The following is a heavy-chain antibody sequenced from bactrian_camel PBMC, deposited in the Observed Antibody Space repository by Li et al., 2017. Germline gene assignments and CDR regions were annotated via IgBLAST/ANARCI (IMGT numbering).Heavy chain of an antibody. Sequence: HVQLVESGGGSVQGGGSLRLSCVASGNTHRRYQMGWFRQAPGKEREAVAAIENDGNARYADSVKDRFTISQDNAKNTLYLQMNELKPSDTAMYYCAAGVNGGIWFWGGYVDYWGQGTQVTVS. V-gene: IGHV3S53*01. D-gene: IGHD6*01. CDR2: IENDGNA. CDR1: GNTHRRYQ. CDR3: AAGVNGGIWFWGGYVDY. J-gene: IGHJ4*01.